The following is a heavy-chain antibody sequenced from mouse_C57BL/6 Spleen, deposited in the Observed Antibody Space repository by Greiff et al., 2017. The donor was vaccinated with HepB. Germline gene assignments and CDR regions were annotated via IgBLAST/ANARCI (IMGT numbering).Heavy chain of an antibody. D-gene: IGHD2-1*01. J-gene: IGHJ2*01. CDR3: ARYGTYVSPFGC. Sequence: QVQLQQSGAELVRPGTSVKMSCKASGYTFTNYWIGWAKQRPGHGLEWIGDIYPGGGYTNYNEKFKGKATLTADKTSSTAYMQLSSLTSEDSAIYYCARYGTYVSPFGCWGQGTTLTVSS. CDR2: IYPGGGYT. V-gene: IGHV1-63*01. CDR1: GYTFTNYW.